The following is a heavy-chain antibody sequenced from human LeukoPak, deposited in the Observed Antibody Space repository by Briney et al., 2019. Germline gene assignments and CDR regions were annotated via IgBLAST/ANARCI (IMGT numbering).Heavy chain of an antibody. J-gene: IGHJ4*02. V-gene: IGHV4-59*08. CDR2: IYYTGST. CDR3: ARVDSGSYYELTDY. CDR1: GGSISSLY. D-gene: IGHD3-10*01. Sequence: SETLSLTCSVSGGSISSLYWSWIRQPPGKGLEWIGYIYYTGSTNYNPSLKSRVTMFVDMSKNQFSLRLSSVTAADTAVYYCARVDSGSYYELTDYWGQGTLVTVSS.